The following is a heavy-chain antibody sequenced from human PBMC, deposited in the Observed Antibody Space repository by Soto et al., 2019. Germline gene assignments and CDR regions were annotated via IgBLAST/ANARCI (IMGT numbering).Heavy chain of an antibody. CDR1: GGSISSYY. V-gene: IGHV4-59*01. Sequence: SETLSLTCTVSGGSISSYYWSWIRQPPGKGLEWIGYIYYSGSTNYNPSLKSRVTISVDTSKNQFSLKLSSVTAADTAVYYCARDPPSIAAAGPDYYYGMDVWGQGTTVTVSS. CDR2: IYYSGST. D-gene: IGHD6-13*01. CDR3: ARDPPSIAAAGPDYYYGMDV. J-gene: IGHJ6*02.